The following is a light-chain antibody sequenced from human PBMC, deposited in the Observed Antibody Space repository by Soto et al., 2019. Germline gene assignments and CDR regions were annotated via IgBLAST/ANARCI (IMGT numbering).Light chain of an antibody. CDR1: QSVLYSSNNKNY. CDR3: QQYYSTPHIT. CDR2: WGS. J-gene: IGKJ5*01. Sequence: DIVMTQSPDSLAVSLVERATINCKSSQSVLYSSNNKNYLAWYQQKPGQPPKLLIYWGSTRESGVPDRFSGSGSGTDFTLAISSLQAEDVAVYYCQQYYSTPHITFGQGTRLEIK. V-gene: IGKV4-1*01.